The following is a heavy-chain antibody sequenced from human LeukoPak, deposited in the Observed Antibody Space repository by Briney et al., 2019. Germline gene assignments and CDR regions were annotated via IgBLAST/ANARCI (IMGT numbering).Heavy chain of an antibody. J-gene: IGHJ4*02. CDR3: AKGVITGTTPQPFDY. Sequence: SGGSLRLSCAASGFTFSTSAMNWARQAPGKGLEWVSGMSASGGSTYYADSVKGRFTISRDNSKNTLYLQMNSLRAEDTAIYFCAKGVITGTTPQPFDYWGQGTLVTVSS. CDR2: MSASGGST. CDR1: GFTFSTSA. D-gene: IGHD1-7*01. V-gene: IGHV3-23*01.